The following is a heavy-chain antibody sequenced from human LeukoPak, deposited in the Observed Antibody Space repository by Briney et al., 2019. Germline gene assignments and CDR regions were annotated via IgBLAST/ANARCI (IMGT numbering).Heavy chain of an antibody. J-gene: IGHJ3*02. D-gene: IGHD1-26*01. CDR2: ISGSGGST. CDR3: ARGRGNSGSFDSFDI. Sequence: GGSLRLSCAASGFTFSSYGMSWVRQAPGKGLEWVSAISGSGGSTYYADSLKGRFTISRHNAKNSLYLQMNSLRAEDTAVYYCARGRGNSGSFDSFDIWGQGTMVTVSS. CDR1: GFTFSSYG. V-gene: IGHV3-23*01.